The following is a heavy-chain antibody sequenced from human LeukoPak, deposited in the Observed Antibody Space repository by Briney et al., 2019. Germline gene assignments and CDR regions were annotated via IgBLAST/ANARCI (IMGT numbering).Heavy chain of an antibody. CDR1: GGSISSYY. Sequence: SETLSLTCTVSGGSISSYYWSWIRQPPGKGLEWIGYIYYSGSTNYNPSLKSRVTISVDTSKNQFSLKLSSVTAADTAVYYCAKGIAAADYYYYYMDVWGKGITVTVSS. CDR3: AKGIAAADYYYYYMDV. V-gene: IGHV4-59*01. J-gene: IGHJ6*03. CDR2: IYYSGST. D-gene: IGHD6-13*01.